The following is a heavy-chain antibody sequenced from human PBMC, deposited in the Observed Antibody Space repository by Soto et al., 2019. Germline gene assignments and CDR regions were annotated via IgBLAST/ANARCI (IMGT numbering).Heavy chain of an antibody. J-gene: IGHJ6*02. CDR1: GFTFSTYG. CDR2: ISYDGSNK. V-gene: IGHV3-30*18. CDR3: AKKHCSSTTCQPTYYYYYGMDV. D-gene: IGHD2-2*01. Sequence: GGSLRLSCAASGFTFSTYGMHWVRQAPGKGLEWVAVISYDGSNKYYADSAKGRFTISRDNSKNTLYLQMNSLRAEDTAVYYCAKKHCSSTTCQPTYYYYYGMDVWGQGTTVTVS.